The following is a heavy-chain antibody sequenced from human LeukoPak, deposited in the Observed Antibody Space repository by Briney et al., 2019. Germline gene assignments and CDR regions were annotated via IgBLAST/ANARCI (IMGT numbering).Heavy chain of an antibody. V-gene: IGHV3-23*01. CDR1: GVTLSNYA. D-gene: IGHD6-19*01. Sequence: PGGSLRLSCVASGVTLSNYAMSWARQAPGKGLEWVSGISSSGSGGNTYYADSVKGRFTISRDNSKNTLYLQMNSLRAEDTAVYYCAKSARYSGFLNWGQGTLVTVSS. CDR3: AKSARYSGFLN. CDR2: ISSSGSGGNT. J-gene: IGHJ4*02.